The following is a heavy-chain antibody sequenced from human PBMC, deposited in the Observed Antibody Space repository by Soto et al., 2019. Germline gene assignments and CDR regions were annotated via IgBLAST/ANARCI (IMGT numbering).Heavy chain of an antibody. D-gene: IGHD2-15*01. V-gene: IGHV1-58*01. CDR1: GYTLSISV. CDR3: ARFGPGVVAATPYYYYGMDV. Sequence: GVPVKVSCKTSGYTLSISVVHWVRQTRGHRLQWIGWIDVGSANANYAQMLQERVTISRDMSTSTAYMELSSLRPEDTAVYYCARFGPGVVAATPYYYYGMDVWGQGTTVTVSS. CDR2: IDVGSANA. J-gene: IGHJ6*02.